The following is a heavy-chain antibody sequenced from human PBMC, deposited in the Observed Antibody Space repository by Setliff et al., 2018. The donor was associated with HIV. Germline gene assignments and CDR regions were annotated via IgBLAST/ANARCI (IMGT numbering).Heavy chain of an antibody. V-gene: IGHV1-69*06. D-gene: IGHD5-18*01. J-gene: IGHJ4*02. Sequence: GASVKVSCKASGYTFTSYGISWVRQAPGQGLEWMGRIIPIFGTANYAQKFQDRVTINADKSTSTAYMELSSLRSEDTAVYYCARESPGESGYSYDVPLGYWGQGTLVTVSS. CDR2: IIPIFGTA. CDR3: ARESPGESGYSYDVPLGY. CDR1: GYTFTSYG.